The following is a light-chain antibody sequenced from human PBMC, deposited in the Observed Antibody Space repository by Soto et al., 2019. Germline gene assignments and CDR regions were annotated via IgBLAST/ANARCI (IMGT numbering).Light chain of an antibody. Sequence: EIVMTKSPATLSVSPGERAPLSCRAGQSVSNNLAWYQKKPGLVPRLLIYGASTRATGIPARFSGSGSGTEFTLTISSLQSEDFAVYYCQQYNNWWTFGQGTKVEIK. CDR1: QSVSNN. CDR2: GAS. V-gene: IGKV3-15*01. J-gene: IGKJ1*01. CDR3: QQYNNWWT.